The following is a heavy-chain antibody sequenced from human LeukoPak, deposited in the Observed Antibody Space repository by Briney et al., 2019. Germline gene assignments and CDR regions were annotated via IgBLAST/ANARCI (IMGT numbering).Heavy chain of an antibody. D-gene: IGHD3-3*01. J-gene: IGHJ4*02. CDR1: GFSFSTYS. CDR2: ISNDGSQE. Sequence: GGSLRLSCAASGFSFSTYSMHWVRQAPGKGLEWVMAISNDGSQEYYADSVKGRFTISRDNAKTSLYLQMNSLRAEDTAVYYCARGVVYPTWSGPHWSDYWGQGTLVTVSS. CDR3: ARGVVYPTWSGPHWSDY. V-gene: IGHV3-30-3*01.